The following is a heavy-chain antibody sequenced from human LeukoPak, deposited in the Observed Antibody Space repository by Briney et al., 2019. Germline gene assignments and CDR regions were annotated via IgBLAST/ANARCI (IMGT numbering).Heavy chain of an antibody. Sequence: GGSLRLSCAASGFTFSSYSMNWVRQAPGKGLEWVSSISSSSSSYIYYADSVKGRFTISRDNAKNSLYLQMNSLRAEDTAVYYCARESGIQLWLRGWFDPWGQGTLVTVSS. CDR2: ISSSSSSYI. CDR1: GFTFSSYS. J-gene: IGHJ5*02. D-gene: IGHD5-18*01. CDR3: ARESGIQLWLRGWFDP. V-gene: IGHV3-21*01.